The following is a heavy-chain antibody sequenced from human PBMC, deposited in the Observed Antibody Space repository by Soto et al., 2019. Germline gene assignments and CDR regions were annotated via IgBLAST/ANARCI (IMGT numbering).Heavy chain of an antibody. D-gene: IGHD2-2*01. V-gene: IGHV4-31*03. J-gene: IGHJ5*02. CDR3: ARHQLGYCSSTSCYAEGWFDP. CDR1: GGSISSGGYC. Sequence: SETLPLTCTVSGGSISSGGYCWSWIRKHPGKGLEWIGYIYYSGSTYYNPSLKSRVTISVDTSKNQFSLKLSSVTAADTAVYYCARHQLGYCSSTSCYAEGWFDPWGQGTLVTVSS. CDR2: IYYSGST.